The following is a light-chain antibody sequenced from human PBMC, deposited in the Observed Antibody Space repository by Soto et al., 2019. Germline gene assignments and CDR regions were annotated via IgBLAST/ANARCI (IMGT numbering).Light chain of an antibody. CDR3: SSYTSSSTLG. CDR2: DVS. V-gene: IGLV2-14*01. J-gene: IGLJ2*01. Sequence: QSALTQPASVSGSPGQSITISCTGTSSDVGGYNYVSWYQQHPGKAPKLMIYDVSHRPSGVSKRFSGSKSGNTASLTISGLQAEDEADYYCSSYTSSSTLGFGGGTKLTVL. CDR1: SSDVGGYNY.